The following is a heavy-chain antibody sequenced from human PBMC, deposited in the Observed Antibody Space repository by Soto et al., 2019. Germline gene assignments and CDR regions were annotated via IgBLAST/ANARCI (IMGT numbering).Heavy chain of an antibody. Sequence: PSETLSLTCIVSGGSISSNYWSWIRQPPGKGLEWIGYIYYTGSTNFNPSLKNRVIISVDTSKNQFSLKLSSVTAADTAVYYCARSYPNTIFGVVPSRGLDVWGHGTKVTVSS. CDR2: IYYTGST. V-gene: IGHV4-59*01. D-gene: IGHD3-3*01. CDR3: ARSYPNTIFGVVPSRGLDV. CDR1: GGSISSNY. J-gene: IGHJ6*02.